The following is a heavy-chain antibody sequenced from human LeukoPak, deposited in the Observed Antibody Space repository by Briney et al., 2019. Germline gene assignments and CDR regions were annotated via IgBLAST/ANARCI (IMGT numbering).Heavy chain of an antibody. V-gene: IGHV4-4*07. CDR3: ARDLSGSLYFDY. Sequence: SETLSLTCTVSGASISSYYYNWIRQTAGRGLEWTGRLYISGSTDYNPSLKSRVTISVDTSNNQFSLNLNSVTAADTAVYFCARDLSGSLYFDYWGQGVLVTVSS. J-gene: IGHJ4*02. CDR2: LYISGST. D-gene: IGHD3-10*01. CDR1: GASISSYY.